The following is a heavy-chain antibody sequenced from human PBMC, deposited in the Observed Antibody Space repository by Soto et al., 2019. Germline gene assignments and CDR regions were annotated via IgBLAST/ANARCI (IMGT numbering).Heavy chain of an antibody. CDR1: GFTLSTYA. V-gene: IGHV3-23*01. D-gene: IGHD2-21*01. CDR2: ILHDETP. J-gene: IGHJ4*02. CDR3: AKDLFPTSGQRFFFES. Sequence: GGSLRLSCAASGFTLSTYATTWVRQAPGRGLEWVSTILHDETPFYTDSVKGRFTISRDNVRGTLYLQMNGLRVEDAALYFCAKDLFPTSGQRFFFESWGQGSLVTVSS.